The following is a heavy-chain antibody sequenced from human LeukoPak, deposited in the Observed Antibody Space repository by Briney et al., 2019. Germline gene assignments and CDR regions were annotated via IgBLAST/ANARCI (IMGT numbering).Heavy chain of an antibody. CDR3: AKGGGYEAQYYYYYLDV. Sequence: GGSLRLSCAASGLTFSDYYMSWIRQAPGKGLEWVSYISSSGSTIYYADSVKGRFTISRDNAKNSLYLQMKSLRVEDTAVYYCAKGGGYEAQYYYYYLDVWGKGTTVTISS. CDR2: ISSSGSTI. V-gene: IGHV3-11*04. CDR1: GLTFSDYY. D-gene: IGHD5-12*01. J-gene: IGHJ6*03.